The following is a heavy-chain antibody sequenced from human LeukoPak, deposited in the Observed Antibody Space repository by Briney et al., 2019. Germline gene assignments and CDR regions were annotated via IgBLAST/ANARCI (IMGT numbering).Heavy chain of an antibody. D-gene: IGHD3-10*01. CDR2: FDPEDGET. CDR3: ATDMVRGVIGAFDI. V-gene: IGHV1-24*01. Sequence: ASVKVSCKVSGYTLTELSMHWVRQAPGKGLEWMGGFDPEDGETIYAQKFQGRVTMTEDTSTDTAYTELSSLRSEDTAVYYCATDMVRGVIGAFDIWGQGTMVTVSS. J-gene: IGHJ3*02. CDR1: GYTLTELS.